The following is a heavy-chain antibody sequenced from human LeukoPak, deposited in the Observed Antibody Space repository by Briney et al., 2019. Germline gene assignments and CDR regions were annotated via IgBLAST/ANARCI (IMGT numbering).Heavy chain of an antibody. D-gene: IGHD3-9*01. CDR2: IYYSGST. CDR3: ARRYYDILTGYYYYFDY. Sequence: SETLSLTCAVYGGSFSGYYWSWIRQPPGKGLEWIGSIYYSGSTYYNPSLKSRVTISVDTSKNQFSLKLSSVTAADTAVYYCARRYYDILTGYYYYFDYWGQGTLVTVSS. J-gene: IGHJ4*02. CDR1: GGSFSGYY. V-gene: IGHV4-34*01.